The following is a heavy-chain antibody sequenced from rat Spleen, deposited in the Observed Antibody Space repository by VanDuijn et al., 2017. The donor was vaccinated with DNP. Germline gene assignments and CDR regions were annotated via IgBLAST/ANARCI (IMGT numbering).Heavy chain of an antibody. CDR1: GFTFSAYY. Sequence: EVQLVESGGGLVQPGKSLKLSCAASGFTFSAYYMAWVRQPPAKGLEWVAYIGSAAYAPYYGDSVKGRFTISRDNAKNTLYLQMNSLRSEDTATYYCTRRYNSGYGYYFDYWGQGVMVTVSS. CDR2: IGSAAYAP. V-gene: IGHV5-27*01. D-gene: IGHD4-3*01. J-gene: IGHJ2*01. CDR3: TRRYNSGYGYYFDY.